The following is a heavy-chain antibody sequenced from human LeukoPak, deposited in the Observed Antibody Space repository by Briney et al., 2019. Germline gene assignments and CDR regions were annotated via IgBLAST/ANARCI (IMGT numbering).Heavy chain of an antibody. CDR1: GFTFDDYG. V-gene: IGHV3-20*04. CDR3: ARRPFGFGETHLDY. D-gene: IGHD3-10*01. J-gene: IGHJ4*02. Sequence: GGSLRLSCAASGFTFDDYGMSWVRQAPGKGLEWVSGINWNGGSTGYADSVKGRFTISRDNAKNSLYLQMNSLRAEDTAVYYCARRPFGFGETHLDYWGQGTLVTVSS. CDR2: INWNGGST.